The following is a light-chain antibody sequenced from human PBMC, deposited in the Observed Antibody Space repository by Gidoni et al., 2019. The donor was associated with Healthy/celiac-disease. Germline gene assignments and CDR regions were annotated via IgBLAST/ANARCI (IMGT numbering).Light chain of an antibody. CDR2: LGS. CDR1: QSLLHSNGYNY. Sequence: DIVMTHFPLSLPVTPGEPSSISCRSSQSLLHSNGYNYLDWYLQKPGQSPQLLIYLGSNRASGVPDRCSGSGSGTDFTLKISKVEAEDVGVYYCMQALQTPRTFGPGTKVDIK. J-gene: IGKJ3*01. V-gene: IGKV2-28*01. CDR3: MQALQTPRT.